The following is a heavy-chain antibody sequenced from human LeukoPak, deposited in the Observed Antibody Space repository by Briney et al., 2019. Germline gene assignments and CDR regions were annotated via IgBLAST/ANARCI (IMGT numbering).Heavy chain of an antibody. CDR3: ARMTAGGLHWGYLDY. J-gene: IGHJ4*02. CDR1: VGSISGDI. CDR2: MYISGST. Sequence: PSETLSLTCGVSVGSISGDIGCWIRQPPGKELECGGHMYISGSTDYNPSLKSRATMSLDASKSQFSLICTWMASAHTAVYYCARMTAGGLHWGYLDYWGQGTLVAVSS. V-gene: IGHV4-4*09. D-gene: IGHD7-27*01.